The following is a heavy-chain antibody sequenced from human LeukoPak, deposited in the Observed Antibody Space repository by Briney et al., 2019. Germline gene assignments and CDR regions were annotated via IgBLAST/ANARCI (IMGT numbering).Heavy chain of an antibody. J-gene: IGHJ3*02. CDR2: ISSSGSTI. CDR3: AMSTAMVRLADAFDI. V-gene: IGHV3-11*01. CDR1: GFTFSDYY. D-gene: IGHD5-18*01. Sequence: GGSLRLSCAASGFTFSDYYMSWIRQAPGKGLEWVSYISSSGSTIYYADSVKGRFTISRDNAKNSLYLQMNSLRAEDTAVYYCAMSTAMVRLADAFDIWGQGTMVTVSS.